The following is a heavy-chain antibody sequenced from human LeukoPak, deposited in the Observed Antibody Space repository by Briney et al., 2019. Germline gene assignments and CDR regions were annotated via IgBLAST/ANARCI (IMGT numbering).Heavy chain of an antibody. D-gene: IGHD1-26*01. Sequence: PSETLSLTCTVSGGSFRNTNYYWGWIRQPSGKGLEWIGSIYYSGSTYYSASLKSRVTISVDTSKNQFALKLSSVTAADTAVYYCARIVFRYSGTYYNFDSWGQGTLVTVSS. CDR1: GGSFRNTNYY. V-gene: IGHV4-39*01. CDR2: IYYSGST. CDR3: ARIVFRYSGTYYNFDS. J-gene: IGHJ4*02.